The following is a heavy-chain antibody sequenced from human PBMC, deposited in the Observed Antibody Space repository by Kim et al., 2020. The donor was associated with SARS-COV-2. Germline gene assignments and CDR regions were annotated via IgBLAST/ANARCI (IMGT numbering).Heavy chain of an antibody. J-gene: IGHJ6*01. Sequence: GGSLRLSCAASGFTFSSYEMNWVRQAPGKGLEWVSYISRSGSSIYYADSVKARFTISRDNAKNSLYLQMNSLRAEDTAVYYCAREHIVVVTATYYYYGM. D-gene: IGHD2-21*02. V-gene: IGHV3-48*03. CDR3: AREHIVVVTATYYYYGM. CDR2: ISRSGSSI. CDR1: GFTFSSYE.